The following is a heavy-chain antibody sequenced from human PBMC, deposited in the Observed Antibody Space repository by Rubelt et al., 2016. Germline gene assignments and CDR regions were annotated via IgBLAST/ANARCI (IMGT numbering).Heavy chain of an antibody. CDR1: GGSFSGYY. J-gene: IGHJ4*02. CDR2: INHSGST. V-gene: IGHV4-34*01. Sequence: QVQLQQWGAGLLKPSETLSLTCAVYGGSFSGYYWSWIRQPPGKGLEWIGEINHSGSTNYNPSLWRRVTRYGDTSKNQFSLKLGSVTAADTAVYYCARGHGYCSGGSCYYFDYWGQGTLVTVSS. D-gene: IGHD2-15*01. CDR3: ARGHGYCSGGSCYYFDY.